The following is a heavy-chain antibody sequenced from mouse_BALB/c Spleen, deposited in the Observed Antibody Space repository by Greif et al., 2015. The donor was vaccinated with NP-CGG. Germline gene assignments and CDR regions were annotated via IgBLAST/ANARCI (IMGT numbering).Heavy chain of an antibody. V-gene: IGHV3-8*02. J-gene: IGHJ4*01. CDR2: ISYSGST. CDR3: ARWYGNYVDAMDY. Sequence: EVKLMESGPSLVKPSQTLSLTCSVTGDSITSGYWNWIRKFPGNKLEYMGYISYSGSTYYNPSLKSRISITRDTSKNQYYLQLNSVTTEDTATYYCARWYGNYVDAMDYWGQGTSVTVSS. D-gene: IGHD2-10*02. CDR1: GDSITSGY.